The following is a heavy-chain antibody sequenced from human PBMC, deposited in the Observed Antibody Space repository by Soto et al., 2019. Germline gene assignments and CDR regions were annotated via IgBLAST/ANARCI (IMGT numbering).Heavy chain of an antibody. CDR3: AKEVGAWFIAAAGGGGADY. CDR2: ISYDGSNK. CDR1: GFTFSSYG. Sequence: LRLSCAASGFTFSSYGMHWVRQAPGKGLEWVAVISYDGSNKYYADPVKGRFTITRKNSKNTLYLKMNSRRAEDKAVYYCAKEVGAWFIAAAGGGGADYWGLGTLVTVSS. D-gene: IGHD6-13*01. J-gene: IGHJ4*02. V-gene: IGHV3-30*18.